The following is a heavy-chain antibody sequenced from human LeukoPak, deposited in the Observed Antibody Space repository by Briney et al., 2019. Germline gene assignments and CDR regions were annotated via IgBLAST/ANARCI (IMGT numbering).Heavy chain of an antibody. J-gene: IGHJ4*02. D-gene: IGHD2-2*01. Sequence: KPSETLSLTCAVYGGSFSGYYWSWIRQPPGKGLEWIGEINHSGSTNYNPSLKSRVTISVDTSKNQFSLKLSSVTAADTAVYYCARGPYARTFDYWGQGTLVTVSS. CDR3: ARGPYARTFDY. CDR1: GGSFSGYY. V-gene: IGHV4-34*01. CDR2: INHSGST.